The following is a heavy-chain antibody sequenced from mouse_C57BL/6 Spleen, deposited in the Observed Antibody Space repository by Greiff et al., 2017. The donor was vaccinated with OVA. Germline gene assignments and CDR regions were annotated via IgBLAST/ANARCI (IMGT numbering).Heavy chain of an antibody. CDR1: GFTFSSYA. J-gene: IGHJ2*01. CDR3: ARDRGGGFDY. D-gene: IGHD3-3*01. V-gene: IGHV5-4*01. Sequence: EVKLMESGGGLVKPGGSLKLSCAASGFTFSSYAMSWVRQTPEKRLEWVATISDGGSYTYYPDNVKGRFPISRDNAKNNLYLQMSQLKAENTAMYYCARDRGGGFDYWGQGTTLTVSS. CDR2: ISDGGSYT.